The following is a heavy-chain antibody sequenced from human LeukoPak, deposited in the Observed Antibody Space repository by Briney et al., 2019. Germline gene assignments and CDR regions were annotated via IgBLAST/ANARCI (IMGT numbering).Heavy chain of an antibody. V-gene: IGHV3-30*02. J-gene: IGHJ1*01. CDR1: GFTFSSYG. CDR2: IRYDGSNK. CDR3: AKDSAPAAIPEYFQH. D-gene: IGHD2-2*02. Sequence: GGSLRLSCAASGFTFSSYGMHWVRQAPGKGLEWVAFIRYDGSNKYYADSVKGRFTISRDNSKNTLYLQMNSLRAEDTAVYYCAKDSAPAAIPEYFQHWGQGTLVTVSS.